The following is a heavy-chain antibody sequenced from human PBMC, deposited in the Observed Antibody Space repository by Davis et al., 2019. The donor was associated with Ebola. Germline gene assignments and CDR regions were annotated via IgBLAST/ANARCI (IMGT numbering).Heavy chain of an antibody. J-gene: IGHJ3*02. CDR1: GFTFSSYA. D-gene: IGHD1-26*01. CDR3: ARDWMGFGAFDI. Sequence: PGGSLRLSCAASGFTFSSYAMSWVRQAPGKGLEWVANIKQDGSEKYYVDSVKGRFTISRDNAKNSLYLQMNSLRAEDTAVYYCARDWMGFGAFDIWGQGTMVTVSS. V-gene: IGHV3-7*01. CDR2: IKQDGSEK.